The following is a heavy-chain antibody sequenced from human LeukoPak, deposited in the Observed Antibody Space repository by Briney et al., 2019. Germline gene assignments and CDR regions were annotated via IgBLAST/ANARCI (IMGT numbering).Heavy chain of an antibody. Sequence: SETLSLTCSVSGGSITGDNYYWGWIRQPPGKGLEWIGSIYHSGSTYYNPSLKSRVTISVDTSKNQFSLKLSSVTAADTAVYYCARKGSSGYYYDNWFDPWGQGTLVTVSS. D-gene: IGHD3-22*01. CDR3: ARKGSSGYYYDNWFDP. CDR2: IYHSGST. CDR1: GGSITGDNYY. V-gene: IGHV4-39*07. J-gene: IGHJ5*02.